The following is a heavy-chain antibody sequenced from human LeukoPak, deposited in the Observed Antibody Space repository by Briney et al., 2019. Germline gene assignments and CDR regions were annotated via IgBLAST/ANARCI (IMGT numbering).Heavy chain of an antibody. CDR3: AKDPYYDILTGYSDY. J-gene: IGHJ4*02. CDR1: GFTFSSYA. D-gene: IGHD3-9*01. CDR2: ISGSGGST. Sequence: PGGSLRLSCAASGFTFSSYAMSWVRQAPGKGLEWVSAISGSGGSTYYADSVKGRFTTSRDNSKNTLYLQMNSLRAEDTAVYYCAKDPYYDILTGYSDYWGQGTLVTASS. V-gene: IGHV3-23*01.